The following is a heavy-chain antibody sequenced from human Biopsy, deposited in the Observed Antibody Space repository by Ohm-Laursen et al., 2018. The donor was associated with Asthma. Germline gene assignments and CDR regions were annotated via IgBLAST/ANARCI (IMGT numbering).Heavy chain of an antibody. CDR2: ISWNSGNI. D-gene: IGHD3-22*01. J-gene: IGHJ4*01. V-gene: IGHV3-9*01. CDR3: AKSVDYYDSTDYLDF. CDR1: GFSFDDCA. Sequence: SLRLSCAASGFSFDDCAMHWVRQAPGKGLEWVSSISWNSGNIDYADSVKGRFTNSRDNAKNSLYLQMQSLRPEDTAFYYCAKSVDYYDSTDYLDFWGRGTLVTVSS.